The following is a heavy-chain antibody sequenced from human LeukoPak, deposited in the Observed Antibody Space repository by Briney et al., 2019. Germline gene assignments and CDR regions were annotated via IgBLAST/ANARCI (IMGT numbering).Heavy chain of an antibody. CDR2: INSDGSST. CDR3: AREGRMITFGGVIGDYFDY. Sequence: PGGSLRLSCAASGFTFSSYWMHWVRQAPGKGLVWVSRINSDGSSTSYADSVKGRFTISRDNAKNTLYLQMNSLRAEGTAVYYCAREGRMITFGGVIGDYFDYWGQGTLVTVSS. D-gene: IGHD3-16*02. V-gene: IGHV3-74*01. J-gene: IGHJ4*02. CDR1: GFTFSSYW.